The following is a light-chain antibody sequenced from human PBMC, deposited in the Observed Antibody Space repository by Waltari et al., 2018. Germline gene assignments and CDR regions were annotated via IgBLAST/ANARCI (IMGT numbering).Light chain of an antibody. Sequence: DIQMTQSPPTLSASVGDRVTITCRASQSVSPWLAWYQQKPGKAPKLLIYKVSDLQSGVPSRFSGSGSGSGTEFTLTITSLQPDDLAIYYCQQFNGFPWTFGQGTKVEIK. CDR2: KVS. J-gene: IGKJ1*01. CDR1: QSVSPW. CDR3: QQFNGFPWT. V-gene: IGKV1-5*03.